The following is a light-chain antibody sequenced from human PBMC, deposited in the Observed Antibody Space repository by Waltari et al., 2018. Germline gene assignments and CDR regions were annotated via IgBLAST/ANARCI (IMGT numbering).Light chain of an antibody. V-gene: IGKV3-11*01. CDR1: QSVSSY. CDR2: DAS. Sequence: EIVLTQSPATLSLSPGERATLSCRASQSVSSYLAWYQQKPGQPPRLLIYDASNRATGIPARFSGTGSGTDFTLTINSLEPEDFAVYYCQQRSNWPTFGQGTKVEIK. J-gene: IGKJ1*01. CDR3: QQRSNWPT.